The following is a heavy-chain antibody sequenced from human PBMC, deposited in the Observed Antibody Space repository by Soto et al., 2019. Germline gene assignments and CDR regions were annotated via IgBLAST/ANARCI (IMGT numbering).Heavy chain of an antibody. D-gene: IGHD6-19*01. CDR1: GVSISSGGYY. V-gene: IGHV4-31*03. CDR3: ASLSSGVSEYFFDF. J-gene: IGHJ4*02. Sequence: SETLSLTCTVSGVSISSGGYYWSWIRQHPEKGPERIGNISYSGRTYYNPSLKSRVILSVDPSKNHCSLTMRSVTDADSATSYFASLSSGVSEYFFDFYAQGSLVTFSS. CDR2: ISYSGRT.